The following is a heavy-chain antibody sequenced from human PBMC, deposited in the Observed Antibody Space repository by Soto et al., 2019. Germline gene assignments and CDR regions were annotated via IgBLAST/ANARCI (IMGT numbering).Heavy chain of an antibody. D-gene: IGHD3-10*01. J-gene: IGHJ4*02. CDR3: ARETSAAWPYYLDY. CDR1: GFTFSTYW. V-gene: IGHV3-7*01. CDR2: IKQDGGEK. Sequence: EVQLVESGGGLVQPGGSLRLSCAASGFTFSTYWMSWVRQAPGKGLEWVANIKQDGGEKYYLDSVKGRFTISRDNAKNSLYLQMNSVRAEDTAVYYCARETSAAWPYYLDYWGQGTLVTVSS.